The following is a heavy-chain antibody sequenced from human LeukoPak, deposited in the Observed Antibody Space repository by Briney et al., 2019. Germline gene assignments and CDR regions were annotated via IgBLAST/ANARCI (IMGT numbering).Heavy chain of an antibody. Sequence: PGGSLRLSCAASGFTFSTYGMHWVRQAPGKGLEWVSAISGSGGSTYYADSVKGRFTISRDNSKNTLYLQMNSLRAEDTAVYYCATPGQWLVRGYFDYWGQGTLVTVSS. CDR3: ATPGQWLVRGYFDY. D-gene: IGHD6-19*01. CDR1: GFTFSTYG. CDR2: ISGSGGST. V-gene: IGHV3-23*01. J-gene: IGHJ4*02.